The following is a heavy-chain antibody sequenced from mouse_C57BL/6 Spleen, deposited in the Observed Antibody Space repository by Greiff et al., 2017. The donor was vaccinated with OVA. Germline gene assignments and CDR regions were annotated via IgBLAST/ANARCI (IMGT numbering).Heavy chain of an antibody. CDR3: ARMGGSIVTTGPYYAMDY. J-gene: IGHJ4*01. CDR2: IWTGGGT. V-gene: IGHV2-9-1*01. D-gene: IGHD2-5*01. Sequence: QVQLKESGPGLVAPSQSLSITCTVSGFSLTSYAISWVRQPPGKGLEWLGVIWTGGGTNYNSALKSRLSISKDNSKSQVFLKMNSLQTDDTARYYCARMGGSIVTTGPYYAMDYWGQGTSVTVSS. CDR1: GFSLTSYA.